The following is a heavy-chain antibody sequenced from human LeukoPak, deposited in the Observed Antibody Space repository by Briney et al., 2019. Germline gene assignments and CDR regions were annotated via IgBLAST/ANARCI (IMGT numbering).Heavy chain of an antibody. D-gene: IGHD3-10*01. J-gene: IGHJ6*02. CDR3: AKAVRFGEFDYYFFGLDV. CDR1: GFTFSSYA. CDR2: ISGSGGDT. V-gene: IGHV3-23*01. Sequence: PGGSLRLSCAAFGFTFSSYAMGWVRQAPGKGLEWVSAISGSGGDTYYADSVKGRFTFSRDNSKNTLYLQMNSLRPEDTALYYCAKAVRFGEFDYYFFGLDVWGQGTTVTVPS.